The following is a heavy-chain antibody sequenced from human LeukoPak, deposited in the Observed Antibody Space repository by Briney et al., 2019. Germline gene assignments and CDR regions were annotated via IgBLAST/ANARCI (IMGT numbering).Heavy chain of an antibody. CDR1: GFPFNIYA. V-gene: IGHV3-23*01. D-gene: IGHD2-15*01. Sequence: PGGSLRLSCAASGFPFNIYAMSWVRQAPGKGLEWVSTITSSGDRTYYADSVKGRFTISRDNAKNSLYLQMNSLRAEDTAVYYCAREYSEWGQGTLVTVSS. CDR3: AREYSE. J-gene: IGHJ4*02. CDR2: ITSSGDRT.